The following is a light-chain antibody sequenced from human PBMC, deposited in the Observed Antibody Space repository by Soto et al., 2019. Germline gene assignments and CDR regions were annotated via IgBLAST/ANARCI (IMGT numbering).Light chain of an antibody. Sequence: QSVLTQPPSVSEAPRQRVTISCSGSSSNIGNNAVNWYQQLPGKAPKLLIYYDDLLPSGVSDRFSGSKSGTSASLAISGLQSEDEADYDCGAWEDSLNGVVFAGGTKVTVL. V-gene: IGLV1-36*01. CDR1: SSNIGNNA. J-gene: IGLJ2*01. CDR2: YDD. CDR3: GAWEDSLNGVV.